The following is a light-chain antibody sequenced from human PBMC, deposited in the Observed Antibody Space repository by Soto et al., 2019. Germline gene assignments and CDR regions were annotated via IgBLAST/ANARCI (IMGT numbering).Light chain of an antibody. CDR1: SGHSNYA. V-gene: IGLV4-69*01. Sequence: QPVLTQSPSASASLGASVKLTCTLSSGHSNYAIAWHQQQSEQGPRYLMKLNSDGSHSKGDGVPDRVSGSSSGAERSLTIPRLQSEDEAYYYCQNWGSGIVVFGGGTKLTVL. CDR3: QNWGSGIVV. CDR2: LNSDGSH. J-gene: IGLJ2*01.